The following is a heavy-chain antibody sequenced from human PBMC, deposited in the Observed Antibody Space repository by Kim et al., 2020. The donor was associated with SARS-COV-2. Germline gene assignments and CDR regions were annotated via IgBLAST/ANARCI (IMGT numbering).Heavy chain of an antibody. V-gene: IGHV3-53*01. CDR2: IYSGGST. D-gene: IGHD3-22*01. J-gene: IGHJ3*02. Sequence: GGSLRLSCAASGFTVSSNYMSWVRQAPGKGLEWVSVIYSGGSTYYADSVKGRFTISRDNSKNTLYLQMNSLRAEDTAVYYCARENYYDSSGSTPRGAFDIWGQGTMVTVSS. CDR3: ARENYYDSSGSTPRGAFDI. CDR1: GFTVSSNY.